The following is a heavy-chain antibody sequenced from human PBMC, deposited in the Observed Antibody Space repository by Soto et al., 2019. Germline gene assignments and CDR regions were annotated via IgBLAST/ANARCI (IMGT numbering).Heavy chain of an antibody. D-gene: IGHD6-19*01. J-gene: IGHJ4*02. CDR3: ARRRGGFGGGWTTPYFDY. Sequence: QITLKESGPTLVKPTQTLTLTCSVSGFSLNTGGVGVGWIRQAPGKALEWLAVIYWDDDKSLSPSLWDRHTITRDTSEDQVVLTVTNMDPVDKTTYYCARRRGGFGGGWTTPYFDYWGQGTLVTVSS. CDR2: IYWDDDK. V-gene: IGHV2-5*02. CDR1: GFSLNTGGVG.